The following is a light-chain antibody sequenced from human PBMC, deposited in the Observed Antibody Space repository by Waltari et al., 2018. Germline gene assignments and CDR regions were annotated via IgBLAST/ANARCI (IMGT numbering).Light chain of an antibody. V-gene: IGLV3-21*04. CDR3: HVWHPHVDPGV. CDR1: NIGTSS. J-gene: IGLJ1*01. Sequence: SYVVTQPPSVSVAPGETATLTCGGDNIGTSSLPWYQQKAGQAPVLVIFYDRDRPSGIPDRFSGSNSGNTATLTISRVEAGDEARYYCHVWHPHVDPGVFGTGTEVTVL. CDR2: YDR.